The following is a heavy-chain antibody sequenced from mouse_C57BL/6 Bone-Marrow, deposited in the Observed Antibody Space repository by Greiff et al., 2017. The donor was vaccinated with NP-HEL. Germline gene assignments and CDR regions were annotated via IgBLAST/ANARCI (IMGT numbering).Heavy chain of an antibody. V-gene: IGHV1-53*01. J-gene: IGHJ2*01. D-gene: IGHD6-5*01. CDR1: GYTFTSYW. CDR3: ARLCPRRGDY. Sequence: QVHVKQSGTELVKPGASVKLSCKASGYTFTSYWMHWVKQRPGQGLEWIGNINPSNGGTNYNEKFKSKATLTVDKSSSTAYMQLSSLTSEDSAVYYCARLCPRRGDYWGQGTTLTVSS. CDR2: INPSNGGT.